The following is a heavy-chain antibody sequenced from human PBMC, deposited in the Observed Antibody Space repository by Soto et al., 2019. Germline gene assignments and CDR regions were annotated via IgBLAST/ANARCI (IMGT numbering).Heavy chain of an antibody. J-gene: IGHJ5*02. CDR2: IYYSGST. CDR1: GGSISSYY. Sequence: SETLSLTCTVSGGSISSYYLSWIRQPPGKGLEWIGYIYYSGSTYYNPSLKSRVTISVDTSKNQFSLKLSSVTAADTAVYYCASPKIEFYNWFDPWGQGTLVTVSS. V-gene: IGHV4-59*08. CDR3: ASPKIEFYNWFDP. D-gene: IGHD3-22*01.